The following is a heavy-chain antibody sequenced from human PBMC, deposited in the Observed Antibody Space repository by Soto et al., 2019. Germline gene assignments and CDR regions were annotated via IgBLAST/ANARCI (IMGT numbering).Heavy chain of an antibody. CDR2: IYYSGST. CDR3: ARLCDSSGYYQYYFDY. D-gene: IGHD3-22*01. CDR1: GGSISSGDYY. V-gene: IGHV4-30-4*01. J-gene: IGHJ4*02. Sequence: QVQLQESGPGLVKPSQTLSLTCTVSGGSISSGDYYWSWIRQPPGKGLEWIGYIYYSGSTYYNPSLKSRVTISVDTSKTQFSLKLSSVTAADTAVYYCARLCDSSGYYQYYFDYWGQGTLVTVSS.